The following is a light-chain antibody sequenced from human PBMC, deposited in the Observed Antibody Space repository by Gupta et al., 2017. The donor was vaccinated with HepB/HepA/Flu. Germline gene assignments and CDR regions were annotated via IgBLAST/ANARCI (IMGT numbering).Light chain of an antibody. Sequence: HSALTQPASVSGSPGKSITISCTGTSSDVGSYNLVSWYQQHPGKAPNIMIDEGSKRPSGGSNRCSGSKSGTTAYRTISGLQAEDEADYYCCSYAGSSTGVFGGGTKLTVL. V-gene: IGLV2-23*01. J-gene: IGLJ3*02. CDR1: SSDVGSYNL. CDR2: EGS. CDR3: CSYAGSSTGV.